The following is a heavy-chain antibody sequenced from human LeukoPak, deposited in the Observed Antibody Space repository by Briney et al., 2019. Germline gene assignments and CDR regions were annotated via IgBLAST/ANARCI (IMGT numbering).Heavy chain of an antibody. CDR2: IRSKANSYAT. J-gene: IGHJ6*02. Sequence: LTGGSLRLSCAASGFTFSGSAMHWVRQASGKGLEWVGRIRSKANSYATAYAASVKGRFTISRDDSKNTAYLQVNSLKTEDTAVYYCTREGKNYGMDVWGQGTTVTVSS. CDR1: GFTFSGSA. V-gene: IGHV3-73*01. CDR3: TREGKNYGMDV.